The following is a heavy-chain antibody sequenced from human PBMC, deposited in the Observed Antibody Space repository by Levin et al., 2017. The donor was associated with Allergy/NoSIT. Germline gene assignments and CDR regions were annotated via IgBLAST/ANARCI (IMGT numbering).Heavy chain of an antibody. J-gene: IGHJ4*02. V-gene: IGHV3-21*01. D-gene: IGHD5-12*01. CDR1: GFTFSSYS. Sequence: PGGSLRLSCAASGFTFSSYSMNWVRQAPGKGLEWVSSISSSSSYIYYADSVKGRFTISRDNAKNSLYLQMNSLRAEDTAVYYCARDQGNSGYDDYYFDYWGQGTLVTVSS. CDR2: ISSSSSYI. CDR3: ARDQGNSGYDDYYFDY.